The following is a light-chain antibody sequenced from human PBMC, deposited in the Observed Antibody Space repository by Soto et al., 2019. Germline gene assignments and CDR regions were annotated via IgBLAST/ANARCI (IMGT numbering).Light chain of an antibody. CDR2: GAS. V-gene: IGKV3-20*01. Sequence: EIVLTQSPGTLSLSPGERATLSCRASQSVSSSYLAWYQQKPGQAPRLLIYGASSRATGIPDRFSGSGSGTDFTLTISILEPEDFAVYYCQQYGSSIFFGGGTKVDIK. J-gene: IGKJ4*01. CDR1: QSVSSSY. CDR3: QQYGSSIF.